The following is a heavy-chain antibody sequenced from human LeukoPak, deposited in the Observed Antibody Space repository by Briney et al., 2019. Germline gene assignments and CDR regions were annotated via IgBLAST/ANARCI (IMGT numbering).Heavy chain of an antibody. J-gene: IGHJ5*02. Sequence: GGSLRLSCAASGFTFSSYWMSWVRQAPGKGLEWVANIKQDGSEKYYVDSVKGRFTISRDNSKNTLYLQMNSLRAEDTAVYYCARDSVRFGELFRFDPWGQGTLVTVSS. CDR2: IKQDGSEK. V-gene: IGHV3-7*01. CDR3: ARDSVRFGELFRFDP. D-gene: IGHD3-10*01. CDR1: GFTFSSYW.